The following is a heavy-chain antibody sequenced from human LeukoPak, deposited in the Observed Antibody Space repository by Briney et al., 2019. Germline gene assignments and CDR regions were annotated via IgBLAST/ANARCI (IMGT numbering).Heavy chain of an antibody. CDR3: ARDLLTTVVTPVLGWFDP. J-gene: IGHJ5*02. CDR1: GFSFSSSA. CDR2: ISYDGSNK. D-gene: IGHD4-23*01. V-gene: IGHV3-30*04. Sequence: GGSLRLSCAASGFSFSSSAMSWVRQAPGKGLEWVAVISYDGSNKYYADSVKGRFTISRDNSKNTLYLQMNSLRAEDTAVYYCARDLLTTVVTPVLGWFDPWGQGTLVTVSS.